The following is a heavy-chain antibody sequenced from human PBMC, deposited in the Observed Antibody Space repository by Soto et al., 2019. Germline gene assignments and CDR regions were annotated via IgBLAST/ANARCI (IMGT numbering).Heavy chain of an antibody. J-gene: IGHJ6*02. CDR3: AKVLRIAARHPLYYFYGMDV. CDR1: RFTLSSYG. V-gene: IGHV3-30*18. Sequence: QVQVMESGGGVVQPGGSLRLSCAASRFTLSSYGMHWVRQAPGKGLEWVALMSYDGSTKYYADSVKGRFTVSRDNSKNTLYLQMSSLRAEDTAVYYCAKVLRIAARHPLYYFYGMDVWGQWTTVTVSS. CDR2: MSYDGSTK. D-gene: IGHD6-6*01.